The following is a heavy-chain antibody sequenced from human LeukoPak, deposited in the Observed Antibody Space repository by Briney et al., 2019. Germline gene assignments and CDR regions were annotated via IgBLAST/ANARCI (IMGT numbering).Heavy chain of an antibody. J-gene: IGHJ5*02. D-gene: IGHD5-12*01. CDR1: VYTLIRNW. Sequence: PGGSLRLSCAPPVYTLIRNWMHAVRHAPGKGLVWVSHINSDGSSTSYADSVKGRFTISRDNAKNTLSLQMNSLRAQDTAVYYCARGRGFTVDLWGQGTLVT. CDR3: ARGRGFTVDL. CDR2: INSDGSST. V-gene: IGHV3-74*01.